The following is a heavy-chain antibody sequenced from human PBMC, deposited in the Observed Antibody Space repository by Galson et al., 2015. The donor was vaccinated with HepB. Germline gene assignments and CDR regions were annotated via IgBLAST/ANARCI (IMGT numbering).Heavy chain of an antibody. V-gene: IGHV2-70*01. CDR1: GFSLSTSGMC. D-gene: IGHD3-10*01. CDR2: IDWDDDK. Sequence: PALVKPTQPLTLPCTFSGFSLSTSGMCVSWIRQPPGKALEWLALIDWDDDKYYSTSLKTRLTISKDTSKNQVVLTMTNMDPVDTATYYCARTTYYYGSGSSYFDYWGQGTLVTVSS. CDR3: ARTTYYYGSGSSYFDY. J-gene: IGHJ4*02.